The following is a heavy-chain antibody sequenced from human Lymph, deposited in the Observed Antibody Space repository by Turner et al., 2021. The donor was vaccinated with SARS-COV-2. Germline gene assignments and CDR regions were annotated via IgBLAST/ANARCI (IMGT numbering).Heavy chain of an antibody. CDR1: GGSMNNNY. CDR3: ARQTVNNWVDP. D-gene: IGHD2-21*02. J-gene: IGHJ5*02. CDR2: IYYRGST. V-gene: IGHV4-59*01. Sequence: QVQLQESGSRLVSPLETLSLTCTVSGGSMNNNYWRCIRQPPGKRLEWIGFIYYRGSTNYNPSLKSRVTISVDTTENQFSLKLTAVTAADTAIYYCARQTVNNWVDPWGQGTLVTVSS.